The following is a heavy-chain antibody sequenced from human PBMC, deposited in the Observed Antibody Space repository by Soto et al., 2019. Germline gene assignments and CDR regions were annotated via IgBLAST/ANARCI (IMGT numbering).Heavy chain of an antibody. J-gene: IGHJ4*02. CDR1: GFTFSNYA. Sequence: GGSLRLSCAASGFTFSNYAMHWVRQAPGKGLEWVAIISCDGNDKSYADSVKDRFTISRDNSKNTVYLQLNSLRPEDTAVYYCARARGENDCFVFVIHYWGQGALVTVSS. CDR2: ISCDGNDK. CDR3: ARARGENDCFVFVIHY. D-gene: IGHD2-21*01. V-gene: IGHV3-30*04.